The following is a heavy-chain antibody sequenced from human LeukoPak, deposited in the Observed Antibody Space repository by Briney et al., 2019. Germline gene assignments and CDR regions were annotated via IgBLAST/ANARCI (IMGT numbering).Heavy chain of an antibody. J-gene: IGHJ4*02. V-gene: IGHV4-39*01. Sequence: SETLSLTCTVSGGSISTYYWGWIRQPPGRGLEWIGSIYYSGSTYYNPSLKSRVTISVDTSKNQFSLKLSSVTAADTAVYYCARHWTTVTTFYDYWGQGTLVTVSS. CDR2: IYYSGST. D-gene: IGHD4-17*01. CDR1: GGSISTYY. CDR3: ARHWTTVTTFYDY.